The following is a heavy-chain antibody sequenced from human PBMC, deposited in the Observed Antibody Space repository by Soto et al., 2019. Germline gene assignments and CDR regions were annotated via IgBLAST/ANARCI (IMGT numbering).Heavy chain of an antibody. J-gene: IGHJ5*02. CDR2: IYYSGST. D-gene: IGHD3-10*01. CDR1: GGSISSSSYY. V-gene: IGHV4-39*01. Sequence: QLQLQESGPGLVKPSETLSLTCTVSGGSISSSSYYWGWIRQPPGKGLEWIGSIYYSGSTYYNPSLKSRVTISVDTSKNQFSLKLSSVTAADTAVYYCASVVRGVITERWARGDGKNWFDPWGQGTLVTVSS. CDR3: ASVVRGVITERWARGDGKNWFDP.